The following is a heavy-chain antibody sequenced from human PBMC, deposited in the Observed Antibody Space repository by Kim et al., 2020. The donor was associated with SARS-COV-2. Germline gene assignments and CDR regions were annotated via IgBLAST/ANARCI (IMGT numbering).Heavy chain of an antibody. CDR1: GDSVSSNNAI. D-gene: IGHD6-13*01. CDR2: TYYRSMWYS. J-gene: IGHJ4*02. Sequence: QTLSLTCAISGDSVSSNNAIWNWIRQSPSGGLEWLGRTYYRSMWYSDSAASVKSRISVNPDTSKNQFSLQLNSVTPEDTAVYYCARAGAGQAAGKFDSWGQGTLVAVSS. CDR3: ARAGAGQAAGKFDS. V-gene: IGHV6-1*01.